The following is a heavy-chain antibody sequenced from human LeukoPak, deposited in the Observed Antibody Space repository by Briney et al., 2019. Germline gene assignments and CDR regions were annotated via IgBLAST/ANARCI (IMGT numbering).Heavy chain of an antibody. J-gene: IGHJ4*02. CDR2: ISSSSSYI. CDR1: GFTFSSYA. V-gene: IGHV3-21*01. CDR3: ARDSEPVGGGVIGLDY. D-gene: IGHD3-16*02. Sequence: GGSLRLSCAASGFTFSSYAMSWVRQAPGKGLEWVSSISSSSSYIYYADSVKGRFTISRDNAKNSLYLQMNSLRAEDTAVYYCARDSEPVGGGVIGLDYWGQGTLVTVSS.